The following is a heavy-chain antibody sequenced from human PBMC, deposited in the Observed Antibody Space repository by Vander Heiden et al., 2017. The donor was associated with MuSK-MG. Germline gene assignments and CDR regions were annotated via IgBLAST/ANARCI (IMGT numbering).Heavy chain of an antibody. V-gene: IGHV3-9*01. CDR1: GFTFSGYA. D-gene: IGHD3-22*01. Sequence: EVKLVESGGGLVQPGRSLRLPCASSGFTFSGYAMHWVRQAPGKGLEWVSGIWWNGGSKGYADSVKGRFTISRDNAKNSLYLQMNSLRAEDTVLYYCAKAMNSSGYYLDYWGQGTLVTVSS. CDR2: IWWNGGSK. CDR3: AKAMNSSGYYLDY. J-gene: IGHJ4*02.